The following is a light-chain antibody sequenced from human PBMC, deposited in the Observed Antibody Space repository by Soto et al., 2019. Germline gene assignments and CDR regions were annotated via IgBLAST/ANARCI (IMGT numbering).Light chain of an antibody. Sequence: QSAPTQPPSASGSPGQSATISCTGTSSDVGAYNYVSWYQQYPGKATKLIIYEVSKRPSGVPNRVSGSKSGNTASLTVSGLQPEDEADYYCSSYAGSSTWVFGGGTQLTVL. J-gene: IGLJ2*01. V-gene: IGLV2-8*01. CDR1: SSDVGAYNY. CDR2: EVS. CDR3: SSYAGSSTWV.